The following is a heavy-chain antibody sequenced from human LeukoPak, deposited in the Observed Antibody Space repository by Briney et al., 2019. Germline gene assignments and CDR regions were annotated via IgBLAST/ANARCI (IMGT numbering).Heavy chain of an antibody. CDR2: INTDGSST. V-gene: IGHV3-74*01. D-gene: IGHD1-14*01. J-gene: IGHJ2*01. CDR3: AQLLDDNPIRWYFAL. Sequence: GGSLRLSCAASGFTFSSYWMHWVRQAPGKGLVWVSRINTDGSSTSYADSVKGRFTISRDNAKNTVYLQMSSLRADDTAVYYCAQLLDDNPIRWYFALWGRGTLVTVSS. CDR1: GFTFSSYW.